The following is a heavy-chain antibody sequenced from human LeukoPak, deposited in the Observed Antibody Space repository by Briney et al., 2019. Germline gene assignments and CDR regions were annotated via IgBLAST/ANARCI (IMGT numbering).Heavy chain of an antibody. CDR2: ISGSGGST. CDR3: AKAPRGSLHFDY. V-gene: IGHV3-23*01. D-gene: IGHD1-26*01. CDR1: GFTFSSYA. J-gene: IGHJ4*02. Sequence: GGSLRLSCAASGFTFSSYAMSWVRQAPGKGLEWVPAISGSGGSTYYADSVKGRFTISRDNSKNTLYLQMNSLRAEDTAVYYCAKAPRGSLHFDYWGQGTLVTVSS.